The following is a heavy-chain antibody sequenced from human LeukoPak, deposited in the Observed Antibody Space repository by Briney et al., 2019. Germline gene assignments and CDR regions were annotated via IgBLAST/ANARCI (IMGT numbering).Heavy chain of an antibody. V-gene: IGHV1-2*02. CDR1: GYTFTDYY. J-gene: IGHJ4*02. Sequence: ASVEVSCKTSGYTFTDYYMHWVRQAPGQGLEWMGWINPNSGGTKCAQKFQGRVTMTRDTSISTVYMELSSLRSDDTAVFYCARDGALDYWGQGTPVTVSS. CDR3: ARDGALDY. D-gene: IGHD1-26*01. CDR2: INPNSGGT.